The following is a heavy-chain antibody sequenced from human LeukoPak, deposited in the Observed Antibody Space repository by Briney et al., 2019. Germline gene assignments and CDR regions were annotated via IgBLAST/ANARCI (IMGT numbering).Heavy chain of an antibody. V-gene: IGHV4-39*07. D-gene: IGHD6-19*01. CDR3: ASVGTERYSSGWYVRPHYFDY. Sequence: SETLSLTCTVSGGSISSSSYYWGWIRQPPGKGLEWIGSIYHSGSTYYNPSLKSRVTISVDTSKNQFSLKLSSVTAADTAVYYCASVGTERYSSGWYVRPHYFDYWGQGTLVTVSS. CDR2: IYHSGST. J-gene: IGHJ4*02. CDR1: GGSISSSSYY.